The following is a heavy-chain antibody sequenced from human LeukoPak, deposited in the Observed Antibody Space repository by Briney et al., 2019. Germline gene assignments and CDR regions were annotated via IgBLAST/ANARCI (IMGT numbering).Heavy chain of an antibody. J-gene: IGHJ4*02. D-gene: IGHD3-3*01. CDR1: GFSLSTSGVG. V-gene: IGHV2-5*02. CDR2: LNWDDDK. Sequence: SGPTLVKPTQTLTLTCAFSGFSLSTSGVGVGWIRQPPGEALEWLALLNWDDDKRYTSSLVGRLTITNDTHANQVVLTVTNMDPVDTATYYCAHMFLLSGYYGIFDYWGQGALVTVSS. CDR3: AHMFLLSGYYGIFDY.